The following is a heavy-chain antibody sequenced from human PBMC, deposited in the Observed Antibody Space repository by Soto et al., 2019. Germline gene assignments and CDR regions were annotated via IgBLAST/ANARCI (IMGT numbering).Heavy chain of an antibody. Sequence: QVQLQESGPGLVKPSETLSLTCTVSGGSISSYYWSWIRQPPGKGLEWIGYISYSGSTNYNPSLKSRVTRSVDTSKNQFSLKLSSVTAADTAVYYCASLTFGTSIDYWGQGTLVTVSS. CDR2: ISYSGST. CDR3: ASLTFGTSIDY. J-gene: IGHJ4*02. V-gene: IGHV4-59*08. D-gene: IGHD1-1*01. CDR1: GGSISSYY.